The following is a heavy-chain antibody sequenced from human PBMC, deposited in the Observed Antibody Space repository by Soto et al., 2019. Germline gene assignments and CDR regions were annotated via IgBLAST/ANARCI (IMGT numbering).Heavy chain of an antibody. V-gene: IGHV3-23*01. J-gene: IGHJ6*02. CDR2: ISDSGGHT. Sequence: EVQLLESGGGLVQPGGSLTLSCAGSGFTFSTYDMSWVRQAPGKGLEWVSSISDSGGHTYYADSVRGRFTISRDNAGDSLYLQMRSLRAEDTAVYYYARVVWGDCSSYYYYSMDVWGQGTTVTVSS. CDR1: GFTFSTYD. CDR3: ARVVWGDCSSYYYYSMDV. D-gene: IGHD2-21*02.